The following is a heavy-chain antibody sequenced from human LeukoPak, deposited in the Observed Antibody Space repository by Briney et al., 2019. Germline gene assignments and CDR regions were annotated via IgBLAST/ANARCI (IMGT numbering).Heavy chain of an antibody. D-gene: IGHD6-13*01. CDR3: ARSGEIAAGPYDY. CDR1: GFTFSSYA. CDR2: ISYDGSNK. Sequence: GRSLRLSCAASGFTFSSYAMHWVRQAPGKGLEWVAVISYDGSNKYYADSVKGRFTISRDNSKNTLYLQMNSLRAEDTAVYYCARSGEIAAGPYDYWGQGTLVTVSS. J-gene: IGHJ4*02. V-gene: IGHV3-30*01.